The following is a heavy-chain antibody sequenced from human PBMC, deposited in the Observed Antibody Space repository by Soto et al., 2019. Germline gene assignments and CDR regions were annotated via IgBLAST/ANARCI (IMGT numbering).Heavy chain of an antibody. V-gene: IGHV3-48*03. Sequence: QRLSCAASGFTFSSYEMNWVRQAPGKGLEWVSYISSSGSTTYYADTVKGRFTISRDNAKNSLYLQMNSLRAEDTAVYYCARVGPQQMLLPKYGMDVWGQGTTVTVSS. J-gene: IGHJ6*02. CDR3: ARVGPQQMLLPKYGMDV. CDR1: GFTFSSYE. D-gene: IGHD6-13*01. CDR2: ISSSGSTT.